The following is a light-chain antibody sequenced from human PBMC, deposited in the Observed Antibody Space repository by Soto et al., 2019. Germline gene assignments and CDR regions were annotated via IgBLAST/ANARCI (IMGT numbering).Light chain of an antibody. V-gene: IGKV3-20*01. J-gene: IGKJ2*01. Sequence: EIVLTQSPGTLSLSPGERATLSCRATQSVTSSYLAWYQQKPGQAPRLLIYGASSRATGIPDRFSGSGSGTDFPLTISRLELEDFAVYYCQQYGTAPRTFGQGTKLEIK. CDR3: QQYGTAPRT. CDR2: GAS. CDR1: QSVTSSY.